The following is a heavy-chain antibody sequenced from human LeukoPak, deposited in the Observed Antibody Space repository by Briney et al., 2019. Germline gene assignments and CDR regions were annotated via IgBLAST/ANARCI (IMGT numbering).Heavy chain of an antibody. CDR1: GFTFSSYA. V-gene: IGHV3-23*01. CDR2: ISGSGGST. J-gene: IGHJ4*02. D-gene: IGHD4-23*01. CDR3: AKFDYGGNRFDY. Sequence: GGSLRLSCAASGFTFSSYAMSWVRQAPGKGLEWASAISGSGGSTYYADSVKGRFTISRDNSKNTLYLQMNSLRAEDTAVYYCAKFDYGGNRFDYWGQGTLVAVSS.